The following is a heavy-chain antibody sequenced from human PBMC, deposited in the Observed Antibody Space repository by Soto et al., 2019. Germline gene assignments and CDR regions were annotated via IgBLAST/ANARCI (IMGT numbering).Heavy chain of an antibody. CDR1: GGTFNNYV. V-gene: IGHV1-69*06. CDR2: ILPIFATA. Sequence: QVQLVQSGGEVKKPGSSVKVSCKASGGTFNNYVVNWVRQDPGQGLEWMGGILPIFATANYAQKFQGRVTITADKSTSTAYMELTSLRSEDTAVYYCAGRCDSTTCLGHFDYWGQGPLVTVAS. J-gene: IGHJ4*02. CDR3: AGRCDSTTCLGHFDY. D-gene: IGHD2-2*01.